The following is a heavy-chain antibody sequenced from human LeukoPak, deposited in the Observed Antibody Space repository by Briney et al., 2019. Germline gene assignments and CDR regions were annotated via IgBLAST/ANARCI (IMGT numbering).Heavy chain of an antibody. D-gene: IGHD5-12*01. CDR1: GVSIFSSY. CDR2: VHYSGST. V-gene: IGHV4-59*08. Sequence: TSETLSLTCTVSGVSIFSSYWNWVRQPPGKGLEWIGYVHYSGSTNYNPSLKSRVTISVDTSKSQFSLKLSSATAADTAVYYCARHGRGIVATDDWNFDYWGQGTLVTVSS. CDR3: ARHGRGIVATDDWNFDY. J-gene: IGHJ4*02.